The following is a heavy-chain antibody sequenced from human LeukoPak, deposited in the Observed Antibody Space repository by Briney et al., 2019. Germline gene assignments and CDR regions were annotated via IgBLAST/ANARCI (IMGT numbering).Heavy chain of an antibody. J-gene: IGHJ6*02. CDR2: IYSGGST. CDR3: ARGRIAAAVDYYYYGMDV. V-gene: IGHV3-66*01. D-gene: IGHD6-13*01. Sequence: GGSLRLSCAASGFTVSSNYMSWVRQAPGKGLEWVSVIYSGGSTYYADSVKGRFTISRDNSKNTLYLQMNSLRAEDTAVYYCARGRIAAAVDYYYYGMDVWGQGTTVTVSS. CDR1: GFTVSSNY.